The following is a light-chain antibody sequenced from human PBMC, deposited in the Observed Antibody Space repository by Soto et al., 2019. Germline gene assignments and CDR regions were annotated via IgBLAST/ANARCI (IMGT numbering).Light chain of an antibody. J-gene: IGKJ2*01. V-gene: IGKV3-15*01. CDR2: GAS. Sequence: EIVMTQSPATLSVSPGERATLSCRASQSVSSNLAWYQQKPGQAPRLLIYGASTRATGIPARFSGSGSGTEFTLTISSLQSEDFEVYYCQQYNNWPRGYTFGQGTKLEIK. CDR1: QSVSSN. CDR3: QQYNNWPRGYT.